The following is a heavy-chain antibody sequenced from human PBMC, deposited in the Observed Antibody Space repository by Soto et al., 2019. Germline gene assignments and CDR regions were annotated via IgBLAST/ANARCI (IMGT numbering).Heavy chain of an antibody. V-gene: IGHV4-30-2*01. CDR1: GGSISSGGYS. Sequence: QLQLQESDSGLGKPSQTLSLTCAVSGGSISSGGYSWSWIRQPPGKGLEWIGYIYHSGSTYYNPSLKSRVTISVDRSKNQFSLKLSSVTAADTAVYYCAAGGGLPRYYWGQGTLVTVSS. CDR2: IYHSGST. J-gene: IGHJ4*02. D-gene: IGHD5-12*01. CDR3: AAGGGLPRYY.